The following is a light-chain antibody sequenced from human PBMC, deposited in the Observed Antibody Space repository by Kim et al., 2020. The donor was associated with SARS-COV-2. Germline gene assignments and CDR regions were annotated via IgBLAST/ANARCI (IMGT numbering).Light chain of an antibody. CDR3: QQYGSPPST. J-gene: IGKJ2*01. CDR2: VAS. Sequence: LSPGERATLSCMASQSVRNNFLGWYQQKPGQAPRLLIYVASTRATAIPDRFSGSGSGTDFTLTISRLEPEDFAVYHCQQYGSPPSTFGQGTKLEI. CDR1: QSVRNNF. V-gene: IGKV3-20*01.